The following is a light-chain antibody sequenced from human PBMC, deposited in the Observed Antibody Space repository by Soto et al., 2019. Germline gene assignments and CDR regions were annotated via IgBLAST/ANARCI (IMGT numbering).Light chain of an antibody. CDR3: CSYAGSYVYV. J-gene: IGLJ1*01. CDR2: DVT. CDR1: SSDVGGYNF. Sequence: QSVLTQPRSVSGSPGQSVTISCTGTSSDVGGYNFVSWYQQHPGKAPKLMIYDVTKRPSGVPDRFSGSKSGNTASLTISGLQSGDEAVYFCCSYAGSYVYVFGTGTKLTVL. V-gene: IGLV2-11*01.